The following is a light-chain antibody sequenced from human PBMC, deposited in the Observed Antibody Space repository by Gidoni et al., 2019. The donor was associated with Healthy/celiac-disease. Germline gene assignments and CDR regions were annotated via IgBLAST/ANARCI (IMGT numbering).Light chain of an antibody. CDR3: QNYNSAPSLT. V-gene: IGKV1-27*01. CDR1: QGISNY. Sequence: DIQMTQSPSSLSASVGDRVTITCRASQGISNYLAWYQQKPGKVPKLLIYAASTLQSGVPSRFSGSESRTDFTLTISSLQPEDVATYFCQNYNSAPSLTFGGGTKVEIK. CDR2: AAS. J-gene: IGKJ4*01.